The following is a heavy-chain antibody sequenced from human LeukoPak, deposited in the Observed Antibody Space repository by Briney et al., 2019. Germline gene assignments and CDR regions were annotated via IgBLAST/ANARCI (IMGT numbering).Heavy chain of an antibody. D-gene: IGHD3-22*01. CDR2: LSYDGSNK. CDR1: GFTFNSYG. J-gene: IGHJ1*01. Sequence: GGSLRLSCAASGFTFNSYGMHWVRLAPGKGLEWVAILSYDGSNKYYIDSVKGRFTISRDNSKNTLYLQMNSLRAEDTAVYYCAISPGYYYDSSGYYRTQIEYFQHWGQGTLVTVSS. V-gene: IGHV3-30*03. CDR3: AISPGYYYDSSGYYRTQIEYFQH.